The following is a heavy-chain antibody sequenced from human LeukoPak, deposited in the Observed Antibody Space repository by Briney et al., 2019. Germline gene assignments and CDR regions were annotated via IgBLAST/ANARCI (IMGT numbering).Heavy chain of an antibody. V-gene: IGHV3-64D*06. Sequence: GGSLRLSCSASGFTFSSYAMHWVRQAPGKGLEYVSAISSNGGSTYHADSVKGSFTISRDNSKNTLYLQISSLRAEDTAVYHCVQGVGRDIAVAGKRGPDYWGQGTLVTVSS. CDR2: ISSNGGST. CDR1: GFTFSSYA. D-gene: IGHD6-19*01. CDR3: VQGVGRDIAVAGKRGPDY. J-gene: IGHJ4*02.